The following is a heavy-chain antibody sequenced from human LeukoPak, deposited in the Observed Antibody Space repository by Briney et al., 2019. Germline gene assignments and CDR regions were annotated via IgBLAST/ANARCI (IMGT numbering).Heavy chain of an antibody. CDR2: IYPGDSDT. J-gene: IGHJ4*02. Sequence: GESLKISCKGSGYSFSSHWIAWVRQMPGKGLXXXXVIYPGDSDTTYSPSFQGQVTISVDKSISTAYLQWGSLRASDTAMYYCARQWGRGSGSYLAYWGQGTVVTVSS. CDR1: GYSFSSHW. V-gene: IGHV5-51*01. D-gene: IGHD3-10*01. CDR3: ARQWGRGSGSYLAY.